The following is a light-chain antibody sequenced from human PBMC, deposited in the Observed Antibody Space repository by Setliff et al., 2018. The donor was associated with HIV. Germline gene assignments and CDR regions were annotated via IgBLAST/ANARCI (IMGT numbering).Light chain of an antibody. CDR2: RNN. CDR1: SSNIGSNH. J-gene: IGLJ1*01. Sequence: SVLTQPPSASGTPGQRVTISCSGSSSNIGSNHVYWYQQLPGTTPKLLIYRNNQRPSGVPDRFSGSKSGTSASLAISGLRSEDEADYFCAAWDDSLSGSDVFGAGTKVTVL. CDR3: AAWDDSLSGSDV. V-gene: IGLV1-47*01.